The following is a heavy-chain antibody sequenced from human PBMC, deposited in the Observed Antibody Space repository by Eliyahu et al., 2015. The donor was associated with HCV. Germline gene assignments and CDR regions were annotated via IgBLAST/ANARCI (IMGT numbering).Heavy chain of an antibody. CDR2: ISTYNGNT. CDR3: ATSTRGYYYGTDV. D-gene: IGHD3-10*01. Sequence: QVQLVQSGAEVKKPGASVKVSCKASGYTFTTYGLSWVRQAPGQGLEWMGWISTYNGNTNYAQNLQGRVTMTTDTSTTTSYMELRSLRSDDTAVYYCATSTRGYYYGTDVWGQGTTVTVSS. V-gene: IGHV1-18*04. CDR1: GYTFTTYG. J-gene: IGHJ6*02.